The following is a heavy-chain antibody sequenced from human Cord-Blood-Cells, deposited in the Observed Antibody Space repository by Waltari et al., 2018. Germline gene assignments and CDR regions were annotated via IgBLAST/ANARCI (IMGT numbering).Heavy chain of an antibody. V-gene: IGHV3-53*01. Sequence: EVQLVESGGGLIQLGGSLRLSCAASGFTVSSNDMSWVRQAPGKGLEWVSVIYSGGSTYYADSVKGRFTISRDNSKNTLYLQMNSLRAEDTAVYYCARDGLVREYSYGYFYWGQGTLVTVSS. J-gene: IGHJ4*02. D-gene: IGHD5-18*01. CDR1: GFTVSSND. CDR3: ARDGLVREYSYGYFY. CDR2: IYSGGST.